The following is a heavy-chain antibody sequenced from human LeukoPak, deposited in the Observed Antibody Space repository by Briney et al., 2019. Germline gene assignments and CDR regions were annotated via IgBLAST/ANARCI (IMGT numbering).Heavy chain of an antibody. J-gene: IGHJ5*02. CDR1: GFIFSNYA. D-gene: IGHD2-2*01. V-gene: IGHV3-23*01. Sequence: GGSLRLSCAASGFIFSNYAMSWVRQAPGKGLEWVSAISGSAGSPFYGDSVKGRFTISRDNAKNSLYLQMNSLRAEDTAVYYCASDPGVVPAAISRFDPWGQGTLVTVSS. CDR2: ISGSAGSP. CDR3: ASDPGVVPAAISRFDP.